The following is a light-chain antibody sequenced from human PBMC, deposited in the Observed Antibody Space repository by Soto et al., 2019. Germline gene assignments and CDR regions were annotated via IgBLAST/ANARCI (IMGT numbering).Light chain of an antibody. J-gene: IGKJ5*01. CDR3: QKYNNWPPIT. CDR1: QSVSSN. V-gene: IGKV3-15*01. Sequence: EIVMTQSPATLSVSAGERATLSCRASQSVSSNLAWYQQKPGQAPRLLIYGASTRATGIPDRFSGSGSGTEFTLTISRLQSEDFAVYYCQKYNNWPPITFGQGTRLEIK. CDR2: GAS.